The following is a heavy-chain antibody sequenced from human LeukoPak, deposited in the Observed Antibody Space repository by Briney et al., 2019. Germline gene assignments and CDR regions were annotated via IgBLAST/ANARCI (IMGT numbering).Heavy chain of an antibody. J-gene: IGHJ6*03. CDR2: IIPIFGTA. Sequence: SVKVSCKASGGTFSSYAISWVRQAPGQGLEWMGGIIPIFGTANYAQKFQGRVTITADKSTSTAYMELSSLRSEDTAVYYCARVEMAPDRRYYYYYYMDVWGKGTTVTVSS. D-gene: IGHD5-24*01. V-gene: IGHV1-69*06. CDR3: ARVEMAPDRRYYYYYYMDV. CDR1: GGTFSSYA.